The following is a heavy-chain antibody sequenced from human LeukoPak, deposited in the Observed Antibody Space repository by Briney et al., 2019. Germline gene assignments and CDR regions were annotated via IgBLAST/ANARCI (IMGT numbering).Heavy chain of an antibody. CDR3: ARLPVGRDGLVYFDY. Sequence: PGGSLRLSCAASGFTVSGNYMSWVRQAPGKGLEWVSVIYSGGSTYYADSVKSRFTISRDNSKNTLYLQMNSLRAEDTAVYYCARLPVGRDGLVYFDYWGQGTLVTVSS. CDR1: GFTVSGNY. CDR2: IYSGGST. D-gene: IGHD5-24*01. V-gene: IGHV3-53*01. J-gene: IGHJ4*02.